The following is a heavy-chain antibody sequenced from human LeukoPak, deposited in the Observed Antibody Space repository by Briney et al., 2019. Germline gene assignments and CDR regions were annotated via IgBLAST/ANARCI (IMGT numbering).Heavy chain of an antibody. Sequence: PGRSLRLSCAASGFTFSSFAMHWVRQAPGKGLEWVAGISYDGSNEYYADSVKGRFTISRDNSKNTLYLQMNSLRAEDTAVYYCARAPTSVTTFDYWGQGTLVTVSS. CDR1: GFTFSSFA. J-gene: IGHJ4*02. CDR3: ARAPTSVTTFDY. CDR2: ISYDGSNE. V-gene: IGHV3-30*14. D-gene: IGHD4-17*01.